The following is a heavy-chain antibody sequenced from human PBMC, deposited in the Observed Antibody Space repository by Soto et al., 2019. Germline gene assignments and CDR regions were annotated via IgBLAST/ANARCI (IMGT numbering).Heavy chain of an antibody. CDR3: ASKFGELLADAFDI. J-gene: IGHJ3*02. Sequence: SETLSLTCTVADASISSTSYYWGWIRQPPGKGLEWIGSFYYGGSTYYNPSLKSRVTMSVDTSKKQFSLKLTSVTAADTAVYYCASKFGELLADAFDIWGQGTMVTVS. D-gene: IGHD3-10*01. CDR2: FYYGGST. V-gene: IGHV4-39*01. CDR1: DASISSTSYY.